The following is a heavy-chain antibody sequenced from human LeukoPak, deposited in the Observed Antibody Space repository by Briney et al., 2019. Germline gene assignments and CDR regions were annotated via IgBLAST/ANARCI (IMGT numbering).Heavy chain of an antibody. Sequence: PSQTLSLTCTVSGGSISSGDYYWSWIRQPPGKGLEWIGYIYYSGSTYYNPSLKSRVTISVDTSKNQFSLKLSSVTAADTAVYYCARVAGDIDEYYFDYWGQGTLVTVSS. CDR1: GGSISSGDYY. D-gene: IGHD5-12*01. V-gene: IGHV4-30-4*01. CDR3: ARVAGDIDEYYFDY. CDR2: IYYSGST. J-gene: IGHJ4*02.